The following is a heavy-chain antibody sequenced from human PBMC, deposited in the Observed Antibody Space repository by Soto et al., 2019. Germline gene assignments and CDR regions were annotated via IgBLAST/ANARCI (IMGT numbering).Heavy chain of an antibody. V-gene: IGHV3-30-3*01. Sequence: SCTASGGTFSSYAMHWVRQAPGKGLEWVAVISYDGSNKYYADSVKGRFTISRDNSKNTLYLQMNSLRAEDTAVYYCARDGPDYDILTGRPWYYFDYWGQGTLVTVSS. D-gene: IGHD3-9*01. J-gene: IGHJ4*02. CDR3: ARDGPDYDILTGRPWYYFDY. CDR2: ISYDGSNK. CDR1: GGTFSSYA.